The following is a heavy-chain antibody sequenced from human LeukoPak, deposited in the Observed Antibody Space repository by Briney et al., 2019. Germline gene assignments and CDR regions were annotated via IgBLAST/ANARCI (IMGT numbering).Heavy chain of an antibody. CDR3: VRGGPSTWS. D-gene: IGHD2-15*01. Sequence: GGSLRLSCSASGFTFKLYWMHWVRQVPGKRPVWVSRINDDGSDTIYADSVRGRFTISRDDAKNTVYLQMNNLRAEDTAVYYCVRGGPSTWSWGQGTLVTVSS. V-gene: IGHV3-74*01. CDR2: INDDGSDT. CDR1: GFTFKLYW. J-gene: IGHJ5*02.